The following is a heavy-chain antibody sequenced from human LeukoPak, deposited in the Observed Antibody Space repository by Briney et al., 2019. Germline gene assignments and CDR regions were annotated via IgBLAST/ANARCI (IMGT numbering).Heavy chain of an antibody. J-gene: IGHJ4*02. V-gene: IGHV4-34*01. CDR1: GGSFSGYY. Sequence: SETLSLTCAVYGGSFSGYYWSWIRQPPGKGLEWIGEINHSGSTNYNPSLKSRVTISVDTSKNQFSLKLSSVTAADTAVYYCAREASSGAGFNDYWGQGTLVTVSS. CDR3: AREASSGAGFNDY. D-gene: IGHD6-19*01. CDR2: INHSGST.